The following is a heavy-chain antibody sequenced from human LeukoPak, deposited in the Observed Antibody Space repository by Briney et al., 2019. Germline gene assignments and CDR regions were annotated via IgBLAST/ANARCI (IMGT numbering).Heavy chain of an antibody. Sequence: ASVKVSCKVSGYTLTELSMHWVRQAPGKGLEWMGWINPNSGGTNYAQKFQGRVTMTRDTSISTAYMELSRLRSDDTAVYYCAREHRSSSALSDYWGQGTLVTVSS. CDR3: AREHRSSSALSDY. CDR1: GYTLTELS. V-gene: IGHV1-2*02. J-gene: IGHJ4*02. D-gene: IGHD6-13*01. CDR2: INPNSGGT.